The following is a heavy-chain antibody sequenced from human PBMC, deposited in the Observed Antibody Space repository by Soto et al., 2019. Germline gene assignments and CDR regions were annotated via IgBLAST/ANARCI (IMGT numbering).Heavy chain of an antibody. CDR1: VGSINSSSYF. CDR3: ARHYSSGSRNWFDP. V-gene: IGHV4-39*01. J-gene: IGHJ5*02. CDR2: IYYSGST. D-gene: IGHD6-19*01. Sequence: SDTLSLTCSVSVGSINSSSYFWGWVRQPPGKGLEWIGSIYYSGSTYYNPSVRSRVTLSVDTSKNQFSRKMSSVTAADTAVFYCARHYSSGSRNWFDPWGQGTLVTVSS.